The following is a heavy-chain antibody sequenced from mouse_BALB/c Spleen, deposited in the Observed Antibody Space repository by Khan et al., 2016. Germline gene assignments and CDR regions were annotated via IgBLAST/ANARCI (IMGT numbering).Heavy chain of an antibody. Sequence: EVELVESGGGLVKPGGSLKLSCAASRFTFRSNTMSWVRQTPEKRLEWVATITSGGANTYYTDSVRGRFTISRDNAKTNLYLQMSSLRSEDTALDDCARYRNDGYAMDYWGQGTSVTVAS. CDR2: ITSGGANT. CDR3: ARYRNDGYAMDY. J-gene: IGHJ4*01. V-gene: IGHV5-9*03. D-gene: IGHD2-14*01. CDR1: RFTFRSNT.